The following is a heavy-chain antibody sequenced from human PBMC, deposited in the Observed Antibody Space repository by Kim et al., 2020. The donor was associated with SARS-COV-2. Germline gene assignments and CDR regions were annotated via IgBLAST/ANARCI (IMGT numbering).Heavy chain of an antibody. Sequence: GGSLSLSCAASGFTFSSYWMHWVRQAPGKGLVWVSRINSDGSSTSYADSVKGRFTISRDNAKNTLYLQMNSLRAEDTAVYYCARAPYSSGWYVIPGNYYYGMDVWGQGTTVTVSS. CDR3: ARAPYSSGWYVIPGNYYYGMDV. CDR1: GFTFSSYW. V-gene: IGHV3-74*01. D-gene: IGHD6-19*01. CDR2: INSDGSST. J-gene: IGHJ6*02.